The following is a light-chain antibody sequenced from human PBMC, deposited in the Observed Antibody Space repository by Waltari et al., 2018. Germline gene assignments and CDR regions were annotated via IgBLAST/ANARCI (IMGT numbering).Light chain of an antibody. CDR1: QGVSRT. J-gene: IGKJ1*01. V-gene: IGKV3-20*01. CDR3: QHYVRLPAT. Sequence: CRASQGVSRTLAWYQQKPGQAPRLLIYGASTRATGIPERFSGGGSGTDFSLTINRLEPEDFAVYYCQHYVRLPATFGQGTKVEIK. CDR2: GAS.